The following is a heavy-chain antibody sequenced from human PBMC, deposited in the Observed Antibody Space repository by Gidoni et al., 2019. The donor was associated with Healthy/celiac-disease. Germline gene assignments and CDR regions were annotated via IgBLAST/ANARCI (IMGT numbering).Heavy chain of an antibody. D-gene: IGHD3-3*01. CDR2: ISAYNGNT. J-gene: IGHJ4*02. CDR1: VYTFTSYG. V-gene: IGHV1-18*01. Sequence: QVQLVQSGAEVKKPGASVQVSSKASVYTFTSYGISWVRQAPGQGLEWMGWISAYNGNTKYEQKLQGRVTMNKDTSTSKAYMELRSLRSDDTAVYYCERVSYDLWSGYYSFEYWGQGTMVTVSS. CDR3: ERVSYDLWSGYYSFEY.